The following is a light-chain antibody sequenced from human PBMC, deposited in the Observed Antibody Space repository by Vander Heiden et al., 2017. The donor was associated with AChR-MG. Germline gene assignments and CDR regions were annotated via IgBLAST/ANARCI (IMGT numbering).Light chain of an antibody. CDR2: WAS. Sequence: DLVMTQSPDSLAVSLGERATINCKSSQSVLYSSNNKNYLAWYQQKPGQPTKLLIYWASTRESGVPDRFSGSGSGTDFTLTISSLQAEDVAVYYCQQYYSTPWTFGHGTKVEIK. J-gene: IGKJ1*01. V-gene: IGKV4-1*01. CDR3: QQYYSTPWT. CDR1: QSVLYSSNNKNY.